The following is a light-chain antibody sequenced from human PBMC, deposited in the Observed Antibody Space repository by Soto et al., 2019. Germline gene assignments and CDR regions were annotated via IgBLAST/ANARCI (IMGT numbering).Light chain of an antibody. Sequence: EIVLTQSPGTLSLSPGERATLSCRASQSISSSYLAWYQQKPGQAPRLLVYGASSRATGIPDRFSGSGSGTDFPLSISSLEPEDFAVYYCHQYGSSRFTFGPGTKVDIK. CDR1: QSISSSY. V-gene: IGKV3-20*01. J-gene: IGKJ3*01. CDR3: HQYGSSRFT. CDR2: GAS.